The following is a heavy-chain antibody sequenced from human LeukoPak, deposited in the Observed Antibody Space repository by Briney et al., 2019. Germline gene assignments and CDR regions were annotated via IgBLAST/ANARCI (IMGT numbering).Heavy chain of an antibody. Sequence: GGSLRLSCAASEFSVGSNYMTWVRQAPGKGLEWVSLIYSGGSTYYADSVKGRFTISRDNSKNTLYLQMNSLRAEDTAVYYCASPIAAAGTDAFDIWGQGTMVTVSS. J-gene: IGHJ3*02. CDR3: ASPIAAAGTDAFDI. CDR1: EFSVGSNY. V-gene: IGHV3-66*01. D-gene: IGHD6-13*01. CDR2: IYSGGST.